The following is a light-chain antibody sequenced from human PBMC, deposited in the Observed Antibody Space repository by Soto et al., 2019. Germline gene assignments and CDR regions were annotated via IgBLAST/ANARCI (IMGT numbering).Light chain of an antibody. J-gene: IGKJ5*01. CDR3: QQYHNWPPIT. CDR2: DAS. Sequence: EIVMTQSPATMSVSPGERATLSCRASQSVSGNLAWYQQKPGQAPRLLIYDASTRATGIPARFSGSGSGTEFTLTISSLQSEDFAVYYCQQYHNWPPITFGQGTRLEIK. V-gene: IGKV3-15*01. CDR1: QSVSGN.